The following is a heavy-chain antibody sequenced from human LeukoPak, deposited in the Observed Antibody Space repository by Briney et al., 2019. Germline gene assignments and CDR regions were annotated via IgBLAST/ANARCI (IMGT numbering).Heavy chain of an antibody. CDR2: IYYSGST. V-gene: IGHV4-59*06. Sequence: PSETLSLTCTVSGGSLSSYYWSWIRQHPGKGLEWIGYIYYSGSTYYNPSLKSRVTISVDTSKNQFSLKLSSVTAADTAVYYCARGRRYYDSSGYYVGYYFDYWGQGTLVTVSS. CDR3: ARGRRYYDSSGYYVGYYFDY. CDR1: GGSLSSYY. D-gene: IGHD3-22*01. J-gene: IGHJ4*02.